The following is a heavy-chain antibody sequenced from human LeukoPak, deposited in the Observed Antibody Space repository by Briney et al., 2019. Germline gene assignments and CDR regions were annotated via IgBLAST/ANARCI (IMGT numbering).Heavy chain of an antibody. D-gene: IGHD3-10*01. Sequence: GGTLWLSSAASSFTFCSYSMNRDPPGPGLGLEGVLSISSSSRYVDYAVPVKGRFTIARDNGKISLYLRMNSLRAEDTAVYDSARYGSGSYPYWGQGTLVTVSS. CDR2: ISSSSRYV. J-gene: IGHJ4*02. CDR3: ARYGSGSYPY. V-gene: IGHV3-21*01. CDR1: SFTFCSYS.